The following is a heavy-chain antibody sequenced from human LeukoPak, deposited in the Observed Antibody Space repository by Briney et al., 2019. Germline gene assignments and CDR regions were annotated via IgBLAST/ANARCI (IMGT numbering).Heavy chain of an antibody. V-gene: IGHV3-74*01. CDR3: ARAGYDFWSGYYYYYYYMDV. D-gene: IGHD3-3*01. Sequence: GGSLRLSCAASGFTFSSYWMHWVRQAPGKGLVWVSRINTDGSSTSYADSVKGRFTISRDNAKNTLYLQMNSLRAEDTAVYYCARAGYDFWSGYYYYYYYMDVWGKGTTVTVSS. J-gene: IGHJ6*03. CDR2: INTDGSST. CDR1: GFTFSSYW.